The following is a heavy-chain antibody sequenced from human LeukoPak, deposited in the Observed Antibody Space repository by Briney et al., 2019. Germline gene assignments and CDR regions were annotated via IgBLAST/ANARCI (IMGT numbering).Heavy chain of an antibody. CDR1: GFTVSSNY. D-gene: IGHD3-10*01. CDR3: ARPGLWFGGKYFQH. J-gene: IGHJ1*01. V-gene: IGHV3-66*04. Sequence: GGSLRLSCAASGFTVSSNYMSWVRQAPGKGLEWVSVIYSGGSTYYADSVKGRFTISRDNSKNTLYLQMNSLRAEDTAVYYCARPGLWFGGKYFQHWGQGTLVTVSS. CDR2: IYSGGST.